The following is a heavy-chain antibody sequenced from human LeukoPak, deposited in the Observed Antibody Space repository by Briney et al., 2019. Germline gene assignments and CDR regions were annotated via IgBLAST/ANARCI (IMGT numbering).Heavy chain of an antibody. V-gene: IGHV3-30*03. Sequence: GGSLRLSCAASGFSFSTYAMHWVRQAPGKGLEWVAVISDDGTIKYYADSVKGRLTISRDNSKNTLYLQMNSLRAEDTAVYYCASESGPYSSSWIDYWGQGTLVTVSS. CDR3: ASESGPYSSSWIDY. CDR2: ISDDGTIK. CDR1: GFSFSTYA. J-gene: IGHJ4*02. D-gene: IGHD6-13*01.